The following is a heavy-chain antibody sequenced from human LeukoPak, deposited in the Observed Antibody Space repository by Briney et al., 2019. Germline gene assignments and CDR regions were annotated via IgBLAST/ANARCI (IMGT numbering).Heavy chain of an antibody. Sequence: SETLSLTCTVSGGSISSYYWSWIRQPPGKGLEWIGYVYFTGNTNYNPSLKSRLAISMDTSKNLLSLTLSSVTAADTAVYFCATLSVRLLTLDVWGQGTTVTVSS. D-gene: IGHD2-21*02. CDR1: GGSISSYY. CDR2: VYFTGNT. V-gene: IGHV4-59*01. CDR3: ATLSVRLLTLDV. J-gene: IGHJ6*02.